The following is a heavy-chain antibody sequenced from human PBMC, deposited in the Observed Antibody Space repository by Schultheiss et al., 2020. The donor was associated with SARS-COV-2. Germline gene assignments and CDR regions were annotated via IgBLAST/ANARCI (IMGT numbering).Heavy chain of an antibody. CDR2: IYHSGST. D-gene: IGHD2-15*01. Sequence: QTLSLTCAVSGGSISSGGYSWSWIRQPPGKGLEWIGYIYHSGSTYYNPSLKSRVTISVDRSKNQFSLKLSSVTAADTAVYYCARAHSVVVAATHFDYWGQGTLVTVSS. V-gene: IGHV4-30-2*01. CDR3: ARAHSVVVAATHFDY. J-gene: IGHJ4*02. CDR1: GGSISSGGYS.